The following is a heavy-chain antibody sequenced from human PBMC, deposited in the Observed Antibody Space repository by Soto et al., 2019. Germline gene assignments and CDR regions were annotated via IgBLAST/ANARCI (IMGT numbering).Heavy chain of an antibody. V-gene: IGHV4-39*01. CDR3: ARPWDDLTTSRWYY. CDR2: VYHTGTT. Sequence: PSETLSLTCTVSGDSLSSSGYYWGWTRQPPGRGLEWIGSVYHTGTTYYNPSLKSRVTISVDTSKNQFSLRLRSVTAADTAVYFCARPWDDLTTSRWYYWGQGTLVTVSS. J-gene: IGHJ4*02. D-gene: IGHD6-19*01. CDR1: GDSLSSSGYY.